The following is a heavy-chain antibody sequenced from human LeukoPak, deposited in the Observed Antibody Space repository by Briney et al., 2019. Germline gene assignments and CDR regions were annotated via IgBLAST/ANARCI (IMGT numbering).Heavy chain of an antibody. J-gene: IGHJ5*02. CDR3: ARDLNSYYDSSGYYYNWFDP. V-gene: IGHV1-8*01. D-gene: IGHD3-22*01. CDR1: GYTFTSYD. CDR2: MNPNSGNT. Sequence: ASVKVSCKASGYTFTSYDINWVRQATGQGLEWMGWMNPNSGNTGYAQKFQGRVTMTRNTSISTAYMELSSLRSEDTAVYYCARDLNSYYDSSGYYYNWFDPWGQGTLVTVSS.